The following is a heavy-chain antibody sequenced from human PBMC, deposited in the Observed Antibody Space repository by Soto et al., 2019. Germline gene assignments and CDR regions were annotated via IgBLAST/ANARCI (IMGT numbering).Heavy chain of an antibody. CDR3: ARGYCSGGSCYSNPFDY. CDR1: GGSISSYY. V-gene: IGHV4-59*01. D-gene: IGHD2-15*01. Sequence: ASETLSLTCTVSGGSISSYYWSWIRQPPGKGLEWIGYIYYSGSTNYNPSLKSRVTISVDTSKNQFSLKLSSVTAADTAVYYCARGYCSGGSCYSNPFDYWGQGTLVTVSS. CDR2: IYYSGST. J-gene: IGHJ4*02.